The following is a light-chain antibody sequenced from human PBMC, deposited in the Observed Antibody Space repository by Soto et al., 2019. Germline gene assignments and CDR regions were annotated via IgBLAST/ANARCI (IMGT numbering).Light chain of an antibody. CDR2: AAS. CDR3: QQLNSYPIT. J-gene: IGKJ5*01. V-gene: IGKV1-9*01. Sequence: DIQLTQSPSFLSASVGDRVTITCRASQGISSYLAWYQQKPGKAPKLLIYAASTLQSGVPSRFSGSESGTEFTLTINSLQTEDFATYYCQQLNSYPITFGQGTRLEIK. CDR1: QGISSY.